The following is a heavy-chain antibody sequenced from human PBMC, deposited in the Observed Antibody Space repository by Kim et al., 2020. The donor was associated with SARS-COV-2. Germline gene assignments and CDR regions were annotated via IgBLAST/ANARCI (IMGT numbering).Heavy chain of an antibody. CDR3: AKVGYYDSSGYYYVAGGPVDY. Sequence: GGSLRLSCAASGFTFSSYAMSWVRQAPGKGLEWVSAISGSGGSTYYADSVKGRFTISRDNSKNTLYLQMNSLRAEDTAVYYCAKVGYYDSSGYYYVAGGPVDYWGQGTLVTVSS. D-gene: IGHD3-22*01. J-gene: IGHJ4*02. CDR1: GFTFSSYA. V-gene: IGHV3-23*01. CDR2: ISGSGGST.